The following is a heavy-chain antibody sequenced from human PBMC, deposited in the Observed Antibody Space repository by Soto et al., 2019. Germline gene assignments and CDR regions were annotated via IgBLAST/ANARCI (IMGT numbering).Heavy chain of an antibody. CDR2: IYSGGST. Sequence: GGSLRLSFAASGFTVSSNYMSWVRQAPGKGLEWVSVIYSGGSTYYADSVKGRFTISRHNSKNTLYLQMNSLRAEDTAVYYCATRYFDWLLSRQLSNYYYYYMDVWGKGTTVTVSS. CDR3: ATRYFDWLLSRQLSNYYYYYMDV. CDR1: GFTVSSNY. J-gene: IGHJ6*03. D-gene: IGHD3-9*01. V-gene: IGHV3-53*04.